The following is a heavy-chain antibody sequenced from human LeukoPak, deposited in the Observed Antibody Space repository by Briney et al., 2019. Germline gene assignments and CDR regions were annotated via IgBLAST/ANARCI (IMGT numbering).Heavy chain of an antibody. J-gene: IGHJ4*02. Sequence: ASVKVSCKASGYTLTNYDINWVRQATGQGLEWMGWINPNSGNTGYAQNFQGRVTMTRNTSISIAYMELSSLRSEDSAVYYCARGQGEYVWASYWRWGQGTLVTVSS. D-gene: IGHD3-16*01. CDR2: INPNSGNT. CDR1: GYTLTNYD. V-gene: IGHV1-8*01. CDR3: ARGQGEYVWASYWR.